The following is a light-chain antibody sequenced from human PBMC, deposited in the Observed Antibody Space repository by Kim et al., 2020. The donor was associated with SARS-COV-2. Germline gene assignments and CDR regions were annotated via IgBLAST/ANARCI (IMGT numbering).Light chain of an antibody. V-gene: IGKV3-20*01. J-gene: IGKJ5*01. CDR2: GVS. Sequence: EIVLTQSPGTLSLSPGERGTLSCRASQSVSSSYLAWYQQKPGQAPRLLIYGVSSRATGIPDRFSGSGSGTDFTLTISRLEPEDFAVYYCQQYATSPITFGQGTRLEIK. CDR1: QSVSSSY. CDR3: QQYATSPIT.